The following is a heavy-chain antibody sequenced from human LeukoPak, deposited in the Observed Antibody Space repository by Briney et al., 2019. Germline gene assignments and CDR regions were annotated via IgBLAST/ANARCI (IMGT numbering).Heavy chain of an antibody. V-gene: IGHV1-69*13. CDR1: GGTFGNYA. CDR3: ARGWLAETTVVTPYNY. D-gene: IGHD4-23*01. Sequence: ASVTVSCTASGGTFGNYAINWVRQAPGQGLEWMGGIIPIFGKANYAQKFQGRVTITADESTRTAYMELSSLRSEDTAVYYCARGWLAETTVVTPYNYWGRGTLVSVSS. J-gene: IGHJ4*02. CDR2: IIPIFGKA.